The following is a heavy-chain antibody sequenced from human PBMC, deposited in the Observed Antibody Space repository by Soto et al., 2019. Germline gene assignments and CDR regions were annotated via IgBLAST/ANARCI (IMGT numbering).Heavy chain of an antibody. CDR1: GFTFSSYS. Sequence: GGSLRLSCAASGFTFSSYSMNWVRQAPGKGLEWVSYISSSSSTIYYADPVKGRFTISRDNAKNSLYLQMNSLRAEDTAVYYCARDSSTSDLDYWGQGTLVTVSS. J-gene: IGHJ4*02. V-gene: IGHV3-48*01. CDR3: ARDSSTSDLDY. D-gene: IGHD2-2*01. CDR2: ISSSSSTI.